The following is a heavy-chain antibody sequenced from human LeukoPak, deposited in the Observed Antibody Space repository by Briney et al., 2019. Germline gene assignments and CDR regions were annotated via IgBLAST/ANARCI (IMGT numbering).Heavy chain of an antibody. CDR3: ARRGRITMVRGVKGHYYGMDV. CDR1: GGSLDNFY. D-gene: IGHD3-10*01. J-gene: IGHJ6*02. CDR2: IVYTGST. Sequence: SETLSLTCTVSGGSLDNFYWSWIRQPPGKGLEWIGYIVYTGSTDYNPSLKSRVTISVDTSKNQFSLKLSSVTAADTAVYYCARRGRITMVRGVKGHYYGMDVWGQGTTVTVSS. V-gene: IGHV4-59*12.